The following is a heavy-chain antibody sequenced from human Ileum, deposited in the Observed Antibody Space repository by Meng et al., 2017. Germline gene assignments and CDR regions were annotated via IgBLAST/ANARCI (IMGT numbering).Heavy chain of an antibody. D-gene: IGHD2-21*01. Sequence: GGSLRLSCAASGFTFSNYWMHWVRRAPGQGLEWVSHITSDGSSTSYADSVKGRFTISRDNAKNTLYLEMNSLRAEDTAVYYCARDCCTVPYDLWGQGTLVTVSS. J-gene: IGHJ5*02. CDR1: GFTFSNYW. V-gene: IGHV3-74*01. CDR3: ARDCCTVPYDL. CDR2: ITSDGSST.